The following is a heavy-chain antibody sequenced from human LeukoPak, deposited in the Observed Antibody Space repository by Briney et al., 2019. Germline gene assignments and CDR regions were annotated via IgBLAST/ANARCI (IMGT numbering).Heavy chain of an antibody. Sequence: PGGSLRLSCAASGFTFSDHYMSWFRQAPGKGLEWVSYISNSGSLKYYADSVKGRFTISRDNAKNSLYLQMDSLRAEETAVYYCARNEGSFWGQGTLVTVSS. D-gene: IGHD1-26*01. CDR3: ARNEGSF. J-gene: IGHJ4*02. CDR2: ISNSGSLK. CDR1: GFTFSDHY. V-gene: IGHV3-11*01.